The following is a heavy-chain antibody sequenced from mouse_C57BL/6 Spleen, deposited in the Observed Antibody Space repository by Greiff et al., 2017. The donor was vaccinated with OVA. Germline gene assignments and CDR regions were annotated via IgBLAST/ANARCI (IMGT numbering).Heavy chain of an antibody. CDR2: INYDGSST. D-gene: IGHD2-3*01. CDR1: GFTFSDYY. Sequence: EVKLMESEGGLVQPGSSMKLSCTASGFTFSDYYMAWVRQAPEKGLEWVANINYDGSSTYYLDSLKSRFIISRDNAKNILYLQMSSLKSEDTATYYCARLDNIYDGYYYYFDYWGQGTTLTVSS. CDR3: ARLDNIYDGYYYYFDY. V-gene: IGHV5-16*01. J-gene: IGHJ2*01.